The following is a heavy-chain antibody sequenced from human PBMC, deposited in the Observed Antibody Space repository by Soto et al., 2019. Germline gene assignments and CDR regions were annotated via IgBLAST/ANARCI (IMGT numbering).Heavy chain of an antibody. V-gene: IGHV3-9*01. CDR3: AKAGTYYFDY. CDR1: GFTFDDYA. CDR2: ISWNSGSI. Sequence: EVQLVESGGGLVQPGRSLRLSCAASGFTFDDYAMHWVRQAPGKGLEWVSGISWNSGSIGYADSVKGRFTISRDNAKNSLYLQMNSLRAEDTALYYCAKAGTYYFDYWGQGTLVTVSS. J-gene: IGHJ4*02. D-gene: IGHD1-26*01.